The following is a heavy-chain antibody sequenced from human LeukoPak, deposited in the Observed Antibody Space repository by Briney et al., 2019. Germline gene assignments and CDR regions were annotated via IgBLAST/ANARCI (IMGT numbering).Heavy chain of an antibody. CDR3: AKGPRGSCSGGSCYYYYYYMDV. CDR1: GFTFSSYA. V-gene: IGHV3-23*01. J-gene: IGHJ6*03. CDR2: ISGSGGST. Sequence: GGSLRLSCAASGFTFSSYAMSWVRLAPGKGLEWVSAISGSGGSTYYADSVKGRFTISRDNSKNTLYLQMNSLRAEDTAVYYCAKGPRGSCSGGSCYYYYYYMDVWGKGTTVTVSS. D-gene: IGHD2-15*01.